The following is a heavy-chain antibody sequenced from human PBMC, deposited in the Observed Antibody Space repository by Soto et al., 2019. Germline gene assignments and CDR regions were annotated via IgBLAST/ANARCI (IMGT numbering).Heavy chain of an antibody. CDR3: AKGAPPDIVVVPAAMQAFDY. J-gene: IGHJ4*02. Sequence: EVQLLESGGGLVQPGGSLRLSCAASGFTFSSYAMSWVRQAPGKGLEWVSAISGSGGSTYYADSVKGRFTISRDNSKNTLYLQMNSLRAEDTAVYYCAKGAPPDIVVVPAAMQAFDYWGQGTLVTVSS. D-gene: IGHD2-2*01. CDR1: GFTFSSYA. V-gene: IGHV3-23*01. CDR2: ISGSGGST.